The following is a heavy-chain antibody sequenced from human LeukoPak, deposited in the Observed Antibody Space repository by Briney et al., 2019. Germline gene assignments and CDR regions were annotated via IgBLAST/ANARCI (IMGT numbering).Heavy chain of an antibody. J-gene: IGHJ4*02. D-gene: IGHD3-3*01. CDR1: GFTFSTYG. V-gene: IGHV3-33*01. CDR3: ARDSLKGANYEFWSGSIPI. CDR2: IWYDGSNK. Sequence: GGSLRLSCAASGFTFSTYGMHWVRQAPGKGLEWVALIWYDGSNKYYGDSVKGRFTISRDNSKNTLYLQMNSLRAEDTAVYYCARDSLKGANYEFWSGSIPIWGQGTLVTVSS.